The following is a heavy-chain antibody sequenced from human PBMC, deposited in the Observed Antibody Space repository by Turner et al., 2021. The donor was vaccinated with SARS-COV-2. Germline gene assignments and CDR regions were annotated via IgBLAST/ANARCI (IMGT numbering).Heavy chain of an antibody. CDR3: ATSGYLSTNWFDP. J-gene: IGHJ5*02. CDR1: GNSFTSYW. V-gene: IGHV5-10-1*03. D-gene: IGHD3-22*01. CDR2: IVPSDSYT. Sequence: EVQLVQSGAEVKKPGESLRISCKGSGNSFTSYWISWVRQMPGKGLEWMGRIVPSDSYTNYSPALQGHVTFSADNSISTAYLQWSSLKASDTAMYYCATSGYLSTNWFDPWGQGTLVTVSS.